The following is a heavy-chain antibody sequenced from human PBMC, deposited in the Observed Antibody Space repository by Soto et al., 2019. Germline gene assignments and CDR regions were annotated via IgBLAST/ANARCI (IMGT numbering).Heavy chain of an antibody. D-gene: IGHD3-10*01. Sequence: PVRSLRLSCTTSGFTFNTYGMHWVRQTPGKGLDWVAIVCYGGSSKYYADSVKGRFTISRDNSKNTLYLQMNSLRAEDTAVYYCPKGAGLDYYGSGTPYGMEVWGQGTTVTVSS. V-gene: IGHV3-33*08. CDR2: VCYGGSSK. CDR3: PKGAGLDYYGSGTPYGMEV. J-gene: IGHJ6*02. CDR1: GFTFNTYG.